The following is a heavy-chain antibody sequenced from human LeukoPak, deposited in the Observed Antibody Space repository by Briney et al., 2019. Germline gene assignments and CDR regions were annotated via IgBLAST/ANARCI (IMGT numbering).Heavy chain of an antibody. CDR2: IYYSGST. Sequence: SETLSLTCTVSGGSISSSRYYWGWIRHPPGRGLEWIGYIYYSGSTNYNPSLKSRVTISVDTSKNQFSLKLSSVTAADTAVYSCARAAYSSSWYFKASTFDYWGQGTLVTVSS. V-gene: IGHV4-61*05. CDR1: GGSISSSRYY. J-gene: IGHJ4*02. D-gene: IGHD6-13*01. CDR3: ARAAYSSSWYFKASTFDY.